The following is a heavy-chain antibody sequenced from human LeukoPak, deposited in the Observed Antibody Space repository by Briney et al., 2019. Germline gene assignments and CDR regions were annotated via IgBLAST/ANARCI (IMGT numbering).Heavy chain of an antibody. Sequence: PGGSLRLSCAASGFTFSNYWMTWVRQAPGKGLEWVANIKQDGSEKYYVDSVKGRFTISRDNAKNSLYLQMNSLRAEDTAVYYCARDSSGWFSDYFDYWGQGTLVTVSS. D-gene: IGHD6-19*01. V-gene: IGHV3-7*01. J-gene: IGHJ4*02. CDR2: IKQDGSEK. CDR3: ARDSSGWFSDYFDY. CDR1: GFTFSNYW.